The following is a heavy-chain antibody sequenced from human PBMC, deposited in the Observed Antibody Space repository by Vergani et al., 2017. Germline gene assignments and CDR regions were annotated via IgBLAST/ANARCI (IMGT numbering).Heavy chain of an antibody. V-gene: IGHV3-33*06. CDR3: AKAPNYGSGRVSYYYDMDV. Sequence: QVQLVESGGGVVQPGRSLRLSCAASGFTFSSYGMHWVRQAPGKGLEWVAVIWYDGSNKYYADSVKGRFTISRDNSKNTLYLQMNSLRAEDTAVYYCAKAPNYGSGRVSYYYDMDVWGKGTTVTVSS. CDR1: GFTFSSYG. J-gene: IGHJ6*03. D-gene: IGHD3-10*01. CDR2: IWYDGSNK.